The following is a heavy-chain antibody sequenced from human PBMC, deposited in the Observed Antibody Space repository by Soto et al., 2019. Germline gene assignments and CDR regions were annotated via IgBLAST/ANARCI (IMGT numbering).Heavy chain of an antibody. Sequence: QVQLVQSGAEVKKPGSSVKVSCKASGGTFSSYTISWVRQAPGQGLEWMGRIIPILGIANYAQKFQGRVTITADKSTSTAYMELSRLTSEDTAVSYCARVAYVFYWFDPWGQGTLVTVSS. J-gene: IGHJ5*02. D-gene: IGHD3-3*01. CDR2: IIPILGIA. CDR3: ARVAYVFYWFDP. CDR1: GGTFSSYT. V-gene: IGHV1-69*02.